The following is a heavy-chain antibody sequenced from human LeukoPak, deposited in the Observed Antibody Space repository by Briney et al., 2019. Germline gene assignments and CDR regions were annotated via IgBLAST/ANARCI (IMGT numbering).Heavy chain of an antibody. CDR1: GFTSSRYW. D-gene: IGHD1-7*01. J-gene: IGHJ4*02. V-gene: IGHV3-7*01. Sequence: GGSLRLSCAASGFTSSRYWMSWVRQAPGKGLEWVANIKQDGSEKYYVDSVKGRFTISRDNAKNSLYLQMNSLRDEDMAVYYCARLDWNYVFFEYWGQGTLVTVSS. CDR2: IKQDGSEK. CDR3: ARLDWNYVFFEY.